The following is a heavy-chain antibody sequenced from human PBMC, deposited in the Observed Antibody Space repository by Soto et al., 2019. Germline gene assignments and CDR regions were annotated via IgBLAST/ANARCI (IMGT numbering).Heavy chain of an antibody. J-gene: IGHJ4*02. V-gene: IGHV5-51*01. D-gene: IGHD2-15*01. CDR2: IFPSDSDT. Sequence: GESLKISCKGSGYSFTSYWIGWVRQMPGKGLEWMGIIFPSDSDTRYSPSFQGQVTIAADKSISTAYLQWSSLKASDTAMYYCAREIVDCSGGSCGRSVEDNWGQGTLVNISS. CDR3: AREIVDCSGGSCGRSVEDN. CDR1: GYSFTSYW.